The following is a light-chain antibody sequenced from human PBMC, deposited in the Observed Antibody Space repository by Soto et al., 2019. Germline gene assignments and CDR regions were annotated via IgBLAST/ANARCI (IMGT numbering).Light chain of an antibody. CDR2: VAS. Sequence: DIQVTQSPSSLSASVGDRVTITCRASQGIDNGLSCYQQKPGQAPTLLIYVASNLQSGVPSRFSGSRSGTDFTLTINSLQPEDVATYYCLQDYITPFTFGQGTKLEIK. J-gene: IGKJ2*01. CDR3: LQDYITPFT. V-gene: IGKV1-27*01. CDR1: QGIDNG.